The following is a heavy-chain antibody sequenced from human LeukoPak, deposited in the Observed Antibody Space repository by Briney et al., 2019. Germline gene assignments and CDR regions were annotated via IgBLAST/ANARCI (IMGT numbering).Heavy chain of an antibody. CDR2: ISTSSNYI. V-gene: IGHV3-21*06. D-gene: IGHD2-15*01. CDR3: ARDYCSGGSCYSFHY. J-gene: IGHJ4*02. CDR1: GFTFSTYW. Sequence: GGSLRLSCAASGFTFSTYWMHWVRQAPGKGLEWVSSISTSSNYIYYADSVKGRFTISRDNAKNSLYLQMNSLRAEDTAVYYCARDYCSGGSCYSFHYWGQGTLVTVSS.